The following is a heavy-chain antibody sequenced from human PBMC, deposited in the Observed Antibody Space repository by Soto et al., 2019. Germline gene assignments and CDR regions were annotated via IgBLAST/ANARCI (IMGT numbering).Heavy chain of an antibody. CDR2: ISAYNGNT. Sequence: ASVKVSCKASGYTFTSYGISWVRQAPGQGLEWMGWISAYNGNTNYAQKLQGRVTMTTDTSTSTAYMELRSLRSDDTAVYYCASPRAGATTPTSLHYYYGMDVWGQGTTVTVSS. CDR1: GYTFTSYG. J-gene: IGHJ6*02. CDR3: ASPRAGATTPTSLHYYYGMDV. V-gene: IGHV1-18*01. D-gene: IGHD1-26*01.